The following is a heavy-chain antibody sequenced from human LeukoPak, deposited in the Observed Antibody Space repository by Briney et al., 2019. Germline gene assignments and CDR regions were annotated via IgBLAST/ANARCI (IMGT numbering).Heavy chain of an antibody. CDR2: IYYSGNT. V-gene: IGHV4-39*07. CDR3: ARAPHFFDTSGSRYYFDY. D-gene: IGHD3-22*01. J-gene: IGHJ4*02. CDR1: GGSIRSTTYY. Sequence: SETLSLTCSVSGGSIRSTTYYWGWIRQPPGKGLEWIGSIYYSGNTYYSPSLMSRVTISVDTSKDQFSLNLSSVTAADTAVYFCARAPHFFDTSGSRYYFDYWGQGALVTVSS.